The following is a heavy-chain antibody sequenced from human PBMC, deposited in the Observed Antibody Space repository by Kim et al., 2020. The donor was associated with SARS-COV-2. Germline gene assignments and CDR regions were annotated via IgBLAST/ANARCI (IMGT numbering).Heavy chain of an antibody. CDR2: IKQDGSEK. D-gene: IGHD2-2*01. Sequence: GGSLRLSCAASGFTFSTYWMSWVRQAPGKGLEWVANIKQDGSEKYYVDSVKGRFTISRDNAKKSLYLQMNSLRAEDTAMYYCARDGVSLNCSSTSCAGYFYYGMNVWGQGTTVTVSS. CDR3: ARDGVSLNCSSTSCAGYFYYGMNV. CDR1: GFTFSTYW. J-gene: IGHJ6*02. V-gene: IGHV3-7*05.